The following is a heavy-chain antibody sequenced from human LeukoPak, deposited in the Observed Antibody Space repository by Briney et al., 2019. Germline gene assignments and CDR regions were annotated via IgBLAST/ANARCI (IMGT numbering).Heavy chain of an antibody. D-gene: IGHD1-26*01. CDR1: GGSLSSYY. CDR2: IYYSGST. Sequence: SETLSLTCTVSGGSLSSYYWSWIRQPPGKGLEWIGYIYYSGSTNYNPSLKSRVTISVDTSKNQFSLKLSSVTAADTAIYYCARYNGSYYSYWGQGTLVTVSS. CDR3: ARYNGSYYSY. V-gene: IGHV4-59*01. J-gene: IGHJ4*02.